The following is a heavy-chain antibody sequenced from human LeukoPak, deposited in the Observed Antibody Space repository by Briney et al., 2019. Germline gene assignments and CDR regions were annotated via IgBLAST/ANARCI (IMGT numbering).Heavy chain of an antibody. J-gene: IGHJ5*02. V-gene: IGHV4-39*01. CDR2: VHYNGNT. Sequence: PSETLSLTCTVSGGSISSGNYYWGWIRQPPGKGLEWIGIVHYNGNTYYNPSLKSRVTISVDTSKSQFSLELSSVAAADTAVYYCTGYDPAHITGGWFDPWGQGTLVTVSS. CDR1: GGSISSGNYY. CDR3: TGYDPAHITGGWFDP. D-gene: IGHD3-3*01.